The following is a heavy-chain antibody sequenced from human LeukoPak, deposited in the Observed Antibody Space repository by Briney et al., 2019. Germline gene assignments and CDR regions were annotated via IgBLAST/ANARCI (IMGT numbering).Heavy chain of an antibody. CDR3: ARERGTVDTAFDY. CDR1: GGSFSGYY. J-gene: IGHJ4*02. Sequence: SETLSLTCAVYGGSFSGYYWSWIRQPPGKGLEWIGYIYYSGSTNYNPSLKSRVTISVDTSKNQFSLKLSSVTAADTAVYYCARERGTVDTAFDYWGQGTLVTVSS. CDR2: IYYSGST. V-gene: IGHV4-59*01. D-gene: IGHD5-18*01.